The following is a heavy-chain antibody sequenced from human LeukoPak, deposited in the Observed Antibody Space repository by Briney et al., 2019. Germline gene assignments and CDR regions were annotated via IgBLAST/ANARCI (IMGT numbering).Heavy chain of an antibody. CDR2: ISTSGSGI. CDR3: ARRGFYDTSGYLFDY. V-gene: IGHV3-48*03. J-gene: IGHJ4*02. CDR1: GFIFSRYE. Sequence: GGSLRLSCVASGFIFSRYEMNWVRQAPGKGLEWVSYISTSGSGIYYADSVKGRFTISRDNAKNSLYLQMNSMRAEDTAVYYCARRGFYDTSGYLFDYWGQGNLVTVSS. D-gene: IGHD3-22*01.